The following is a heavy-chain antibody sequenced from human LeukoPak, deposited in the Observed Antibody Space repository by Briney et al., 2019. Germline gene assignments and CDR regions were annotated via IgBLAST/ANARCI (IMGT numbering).Heavy chain of an antibody. CDR1: GFTLSSYA. D-gene: IGHD3-10*01. V-gene: IGHV3-23*01. CDR2: ISDTGNT. J-gene: IGHJ4*02. CDR3: ARGVFI. Sequence: PRGSLRLSCAASGFTLSSYAMSCVRQAPGKGLEWVSAISDTGNTYHADSVKGRFTISRDSSKNTLFLQMNRLRPEDAAVYYCARGVFIWGQGTLVTVSP.